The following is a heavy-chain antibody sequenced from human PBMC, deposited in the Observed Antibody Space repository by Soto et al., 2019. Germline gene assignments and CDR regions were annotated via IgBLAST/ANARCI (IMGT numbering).Heavy chain of an antibody. CDR1: GDSIGSGSYF. J-gene: IGHJ6*02. V-gene: IGHV4-61*03. CDR3: ARCSGGTCYYGLDV. Sequence: KPSDTLSLTCTVSGDSIGSGSYFWTWLRQPPGKGLEWIAYIYYGGSSNYNPSLESRVTISLGTSNNHFSLRLRSVTAADTAVYYCARCSGGTCYYGLDVWGQGTTVTVSS. D-gene: IGHD2-15*01. CDR2: IYYGGSS.